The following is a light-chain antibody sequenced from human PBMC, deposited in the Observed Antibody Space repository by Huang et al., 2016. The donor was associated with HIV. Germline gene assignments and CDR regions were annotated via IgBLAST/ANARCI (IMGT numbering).Light chain of an antibody. CDR2: GAS. Sequence: EIVMTQSLATLSVSPGERATLSCRASQSVSSNLSWYQQKPGQAPRLLIYGASTRATGIPARCSGSGSGTEFTLTISSLQSEDFAVYYCQQYNNWPPDTFGQGTKLEIK. V-gene: IGKV3-15*01. CDR3: QQYNNWPPDT. J-gene: IGKJ2*01. CDR1: QSVSSN.